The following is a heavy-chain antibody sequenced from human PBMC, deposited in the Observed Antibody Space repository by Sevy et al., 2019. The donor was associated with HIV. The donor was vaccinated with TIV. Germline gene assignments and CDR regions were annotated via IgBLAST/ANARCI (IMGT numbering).Heavy chain of an antibody. V-gene: IGHV3-64*01. CDR2: ISSNGGST. Sequence: GGSLRLSCAASGFTFSSYAMHWVRQAPGKGLEYVSAISSNGGSTYYANSVKGRFTISRDNSKNTLYLQMGSLRAEDMAVYYCAGGALWFGELRGAFDIWGQGTMVTVSS. J-gene: IGHJ3*02. CDR3: AGGALWFGELRGAFDI. CDR1: GFTFSSYA. D-gene: IGHD3-10*01.